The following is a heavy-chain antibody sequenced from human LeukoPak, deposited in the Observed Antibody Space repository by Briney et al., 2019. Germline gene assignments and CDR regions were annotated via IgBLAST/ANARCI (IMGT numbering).Heavy chain of an antibody. CDR1: GGTFSSYA. CDR3: ARERTLRDWFDP. Sequence: SVKVSCKASGGTFSSYAISWVRQAPGQGLEWMGGIIPIFGTANYAQKSQGRVTITADKSTSTAYMELSSLRSEDTAVYYCARERTLRDWFDPWGQGTLVTVSS. V-gene: IGHV1-69*06. D-gene: IGHD2-2*01. J-gene: IGHJ5*02. CDR2: IIPIFGTA.